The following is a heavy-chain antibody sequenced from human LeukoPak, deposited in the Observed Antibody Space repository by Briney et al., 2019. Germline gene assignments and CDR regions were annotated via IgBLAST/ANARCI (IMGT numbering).Heavy chain of an antibody. V-gene: IGHV4-61*01. J-gene: IGHJ3*02. D-gene: IGHD3-16*01. CDR2: IYYSGST. Sequence: SETLSLTCTFSGGSVSSGSYYWGSIRQPPGKGLEWIGYIYYSGSTNYNPSLKSRVTISVDTSKNQFSLKLSSVTAADTAVYYCARDLRIQDAFDIWGQGTMVTVSS. CDR3: ARDLRIQDAFDI. CDR1: GGSVSSGSYY.